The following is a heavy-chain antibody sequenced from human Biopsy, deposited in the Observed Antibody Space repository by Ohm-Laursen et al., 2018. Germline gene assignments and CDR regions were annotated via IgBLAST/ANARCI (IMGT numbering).Heavy chain of an antibody. V-gene: IGHV4-59*12. D-gene: IGHD5-24*01. CDR1: GGPIDSYY. CDR3: ASAGYNPDWNFDL. Sequence: PSETLSLTCTVSGGPIDSYYWRWIRQPPGKALEWIGYIYFTGRTSYNPSLKSRVTMLVNTSKKQFPLRLSSVTAADTAVYYCASAGYNPDWNFDLWGRGTRVTVSS. J-gene: IGHJ2*01. CDR2: IYFTGRT.